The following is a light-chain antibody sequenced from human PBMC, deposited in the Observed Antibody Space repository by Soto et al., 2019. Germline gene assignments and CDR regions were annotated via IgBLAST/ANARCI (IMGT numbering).Light chain of an antibody. CDR1: HGINIY. J-gene: IGKJ4*01. CDR2: AAX. CDR3: QQSFGTPKIT. Sequence: IQMTQSPSSLSSSVGDRVTITXRASHGINIYLYWYQLKSGKXTELLXXAAXSLQSGVPSRFSGSGSGTDFTLTISSLQPEDFATYYCQQSFGTPKITFGGGTKVEIK. V-gene: IGKV1-39*01.